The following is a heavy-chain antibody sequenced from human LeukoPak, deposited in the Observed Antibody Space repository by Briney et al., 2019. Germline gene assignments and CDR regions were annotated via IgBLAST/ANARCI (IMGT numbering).Heavy chain of an antibody. J-gene: IGHJ5*02. V-gene: IGHV4-59*01. CDR1: SGSISSYF. D-gene: IGHD4-17*01. Sequence: SEILSVTCTVSSGSISSYFWSWIRQPPGKGLEWIGYIYYSGSTNYNPSLKSRVTISLDTSKNQFSLKLSSVTAADTAVYYCARRTYGDWFDPWGQGTLVTVSS. CDR3: ARRTYGDWFDP. CDR2: IYYSGST.